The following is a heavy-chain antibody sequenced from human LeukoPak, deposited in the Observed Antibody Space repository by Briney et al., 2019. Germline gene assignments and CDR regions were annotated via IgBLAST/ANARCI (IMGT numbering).Heavy chain of an antibody. CDR1: GFTVSSNY. V-gene: IGHV3-53*01. D-gene: IGHD3-10*01. J-gene: IGHJ4*02. CDR2: IYSGGST. CDR3: ARAKPKNMVRGLIMRRESRYYFDY. Sequence: GGSLRLSCAASGFTVSSNYMSWVRQAPGKGLEWVSVIYSGGSTYYADSVKGRFTISRDNSKSTVYIQMNSLRAEDTAVYYCARAKPKNMVRGLIMRRESRYYFDYWGQGTLVTVSS.